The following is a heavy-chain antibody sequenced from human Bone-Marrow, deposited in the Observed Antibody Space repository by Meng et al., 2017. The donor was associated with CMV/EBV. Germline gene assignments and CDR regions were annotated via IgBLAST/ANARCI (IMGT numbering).Heavy chain of an antibody. CDR3: ARDSYTSSWYEY. CDR2: ISPYSGNT. V-gene: IGHV1-18*01. D-gene: IGHD6-13*01. CDR1: GYTFTSYG. Sequence: ASVKVSCKASGYTFTSYGISWVRQAPGQGLEWMGWISPYSGNTRYAQKLQGRVTMTTDTSTSTAYMELRSLRSDDTAVYYCARDSYTSSWYEYWGQGALVTVPQ. J-gene: IGHJ4*02.